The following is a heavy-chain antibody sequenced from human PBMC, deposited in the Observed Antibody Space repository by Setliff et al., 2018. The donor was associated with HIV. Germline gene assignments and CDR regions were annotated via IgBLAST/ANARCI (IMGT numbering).Heavy chain of an antibody. V-gene: IGHV1-2*02. CDR1: GYTFSDYY. CDR3: AREGFGGTGDIPMAVLDY. J-gene: IGHJ4*02. Sequence: GASVKVSCKASGYTFSDYYLHWVRQAPGQGLEWMGWINGNTGATNYAQKFQGRVTMARDTSITSVYMELSGLIFDDTAVYYCAREGFGGTGDIPMAVLDYWGQGTLVTVSS. CDR2: INGNTGAT. D-gene: IGHD3-16*01.